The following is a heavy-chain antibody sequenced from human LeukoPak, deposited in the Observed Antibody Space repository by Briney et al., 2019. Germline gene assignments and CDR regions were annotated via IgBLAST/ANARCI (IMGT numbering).Heavy chain of an antibody. CDR2: IRYDGSNK. J-gene: IGHJ4*02. Sequence: PSETLSLTCTVSGGSISSSSYYWGWIRQPPGKGLEWVAFIRYDGSNKYYADSVKGRFTISRDNSKNTLYLQMNSLRAEDTAVYYCAKDHLAAAGPLHYWGQGTLVTVSS. D-gene: IGHD6-13*01. CDR1: GGSISSSSYY. CDR3: AKDHLAAAGPLHY. V-gene: IGHV3-30*02.